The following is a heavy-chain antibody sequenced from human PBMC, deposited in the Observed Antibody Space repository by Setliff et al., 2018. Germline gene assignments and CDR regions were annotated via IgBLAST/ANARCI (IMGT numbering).Heavy chain of an antibody. D-gene: IGHD3-3*01. CDR1: GGSLSSGPYY. CDR2: IYTSWST. CDR3: ARMSGFQYMDV. V-gene: IGHV4-61*09. J-gene: IGHJ6*03. Sequence: PSETLSLTCTVSGGSLSSGPYYWAWIRQPAGKGLEWIGQIYTSWSTNYNPSLKSRVTISLDTSNNQFSLSLSSVTAADTAVYYCARMSGFQYMDVWGKGTTVTVSS.